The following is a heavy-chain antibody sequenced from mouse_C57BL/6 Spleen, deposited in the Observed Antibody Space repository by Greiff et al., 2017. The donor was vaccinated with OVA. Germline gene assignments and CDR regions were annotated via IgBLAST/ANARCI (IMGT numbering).Heavy chain of an antibody. CDR2: INPSSGYT. CDR1: GYTFTSYT. CDR3: AREVDPAWFAY. V-gene: IGHV1-4*01. Sequence: QVQLQQSGAELARPGASVKMSCKASGYTFTSYTMHWVKQRPGQGLEWIGYINPSSGYTKYNQKFKDKATLTAAKSSSTAYMQLSSLTSEDSAVYCGAREVDPAWFAYWGQGTLVTVSA. J-gene: IGHJ3*01.